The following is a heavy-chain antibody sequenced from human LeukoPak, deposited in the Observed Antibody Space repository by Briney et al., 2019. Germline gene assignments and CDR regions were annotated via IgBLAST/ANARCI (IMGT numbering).Heavy chain of an antibody. V-gene: IGHV4-39*07. Sequence: PSEILSLTCTVSSGSISTSNYYWGWVRQPPGKGLEWIGEINHSGSTNYNPSLKSRVTISVDTSKNQFSLKLSSVTAADTAVYYCARGREVVAPGDAFDIWGQGTMVTVSS. CDR3: ARGREVVAPGDAFDI. CDR2: INHSGST. J-gene: IGHJ3*02. CDR1: SGSISTSNYY. D-gene: IGHD2-15*01.